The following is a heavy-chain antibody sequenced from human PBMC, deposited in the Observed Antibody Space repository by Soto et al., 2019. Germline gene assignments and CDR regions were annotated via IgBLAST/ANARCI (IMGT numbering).Heavy chain of an antibody. Sequence: ASVKVSCKASRDTFTNYFMHWVRQAPGQGLEWMGIINPNDGSATYAQRFQGRVTMTRDTSTSTVYMELSSLRSEDTAVYYCARDQNSIHFDYRAQRTPVTVSS. V-gene: IGHV1-46*01. CDR2: INPNDGSA. J-gene: IGHJ4*02. D-gene: IGHD4-4*01. CDR1: RDTFTNYF. CDR3: ARDQNSIHFDY.